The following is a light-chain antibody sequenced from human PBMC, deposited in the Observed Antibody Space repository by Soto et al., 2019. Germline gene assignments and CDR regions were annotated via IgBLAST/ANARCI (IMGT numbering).Light chain of an antibody. CDR3: QQFNST. J-gene: IGKJ1*01. CDR2: KAS. CDR1: QSISSW. V-gene: IGKV1-5*03. Sequence: DIQMTQSPSTLSASVGDRVTITCRASQSISSWLAWYQQKPGKAPKLLIYKASSLESGVPSRFSGSGSGTECTLTISSLQPDDFATYYCQQFNSTFGQGTRVEMK.